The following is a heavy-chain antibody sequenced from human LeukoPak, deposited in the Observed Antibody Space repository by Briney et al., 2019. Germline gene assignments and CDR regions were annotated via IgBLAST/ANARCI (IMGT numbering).Heavy chain of an antibody. J-gene: IGHJ6*03. CDR1: GGSISSGGYS. CDR2: IYYSGST. V-gene: IGHV4-30-4*07. CDR3: ARRNYYYYMDV. Sequence: SETLSLTCAVSGGSISSGGYSWSWIRQPPGKGLEWIGYIYYSGSTYYNPSLKSRVTISVDTSKNQFSLKLSSVTAADTAVYYCARRNYYYYMDVWGKGTAVTVSS.